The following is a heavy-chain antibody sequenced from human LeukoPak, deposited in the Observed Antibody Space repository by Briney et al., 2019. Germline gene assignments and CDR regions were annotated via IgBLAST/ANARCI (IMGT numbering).Heavy chain of an antibody. CDR1: GDSIRSSSSY. V-gene: IGHV4-39*01. D-gene: IGHD3-9*01. CDR2: IYYSGST. J-gene: IGHJ4*02. Sequence: SETLSLTCTVSGDSIRSSSSYWGWFRQPPGKGLEWIGSIYYSGSTYYNPSLKSRVTISVDTSKNQFSLKLSSVTAADTAVYYCARQATGGYNPYYFDYWGQGTLVTVSS. CDR3: ARQATGGYNPYYFDY.